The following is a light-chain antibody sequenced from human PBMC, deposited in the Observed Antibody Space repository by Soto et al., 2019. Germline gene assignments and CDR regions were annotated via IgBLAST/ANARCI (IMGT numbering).Light chain of an antibody. V-gene: IGLV2-14*01. CDR1: SSDVGGYNY. J-gene: IGLJ2*01. CDR3: SSYTSSSTLVV. Sequence: QSALTQAASVSGSPGQPITISYTGTSSDVGGYNYVSWYQQHPGKAPKLMIYEVSNRPSGVSNRFSGSKSGNTASLTISGLQADDEADYYCSSYTSSSTLVVFGGGTKLTVL. CDR2: EVS.